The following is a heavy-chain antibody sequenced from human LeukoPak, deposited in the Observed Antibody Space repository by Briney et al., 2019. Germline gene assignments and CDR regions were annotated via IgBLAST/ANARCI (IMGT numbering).Heavy chain of an antibody. CDR3: AREPVGAKTGVDY. Sequence: SETLSLTCTVSGGSISSSSYYWGWIRQPPGKGLEWIGSIYYSGSTYYNPSLKSRVTISVDTSKNQFSLKLSSVIAADTAVYYCAREPVGAKTGVDYWGQGTLVTVSS. J-gene: IGHJ4*02. CDR1: GGSISSSSYY. V-gene: IGHV4-39*07. CDR2: IYYSGST. D-gene: IGHD1-26*01.